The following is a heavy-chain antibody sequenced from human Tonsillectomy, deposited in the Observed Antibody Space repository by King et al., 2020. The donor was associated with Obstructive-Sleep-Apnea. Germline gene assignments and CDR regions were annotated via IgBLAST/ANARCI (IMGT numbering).Heavy chain of an antibody. CDR1: GFTFSSYS. CDR2: ISSSSSYI. J-gene: IGHJ6*02. V-gene: IGHV3-21*01. Sequence: VQLVESGGGLVKPGGSLRLSCAASGFTFSSYSMNWVRQAPGKGLEWVSSISSSSSYIYYADSVKGRFTISRDNAKNSLYLQMNSLRAEDTAVYYCARIGPLEIQGYYYYYGMDVWGQGTTVTVSS. D-gene: IGHD1-7*01. CDR3: ARIGPLEIQGYYYYYGMDV.